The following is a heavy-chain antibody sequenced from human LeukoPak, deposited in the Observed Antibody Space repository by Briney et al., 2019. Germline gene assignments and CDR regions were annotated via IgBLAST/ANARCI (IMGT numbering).Heavy chain of an antibody. CDR2: INHRGST. Sequence: SETLSLTCAVYGGSFSGYYWSWIRQPPGKGLEWIGEINHRGSTNYNPSLKSRVTISIDTSKNQFSLRLNSVTAADTAMYYCVKSGGYGLIDYWGQGTLVTVSS. CDR3: VKSGGYGLIDY. CDR1: GGSFSGYY. J-gene: IGHJ4*02. D-gene: IGHD1-26*01. V-gene: IGHV4-34*01.